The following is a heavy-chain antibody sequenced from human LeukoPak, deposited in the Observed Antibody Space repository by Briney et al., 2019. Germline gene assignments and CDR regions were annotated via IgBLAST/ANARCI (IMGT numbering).Heavy chain of an antibody. J-gene: IGHJ4*02. Sequence: GGSLRHSCVASGFTFRNYYMTWIRQAQGKGLEWVSYISASGDTIYYGDSVRGRFTISRDNAKNSLYLDMNTLKAEDTAVYYCARDPSWEILSYFDYWGQGTLVTVSS. CDR3: ARDPSWEILSYFDY. CDR1: GFTFRNYY. CDR2: ISASGDTI. D-gene: IGHD1-26*01. V-gene: IGHV3-11*04.